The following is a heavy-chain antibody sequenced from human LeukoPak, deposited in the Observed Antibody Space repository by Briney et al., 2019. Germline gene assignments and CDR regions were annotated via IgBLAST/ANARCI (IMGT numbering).Heavy chain of an antibody. CDR3: ARLKAIAAAGFFDY. J-gene: IGHJ4*02. D-gene: IGHD6-13*01. CDR2: IYYSGST. V-gene: IGHV4-59*08. CDR1: GGSISSYY. Sequence: SESLSLTCTVSGGSISSYYWSWIRQPPGKGLEWIGYIYYSGSTNYNPSLKSRVTISVDTSKNQFSLKLSSVTAADTAVYYCARLKAIAAAGFFDYWGQGTLVTVSS.